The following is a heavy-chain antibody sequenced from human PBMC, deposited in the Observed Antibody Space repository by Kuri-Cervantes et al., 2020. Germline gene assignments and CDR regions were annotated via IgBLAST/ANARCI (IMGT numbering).Heavy chain of an antibody. CDR3: AKDLIGSGWYYFGY. CDR1: GFTFSSYA. Sequence: GESLKISCAASGFTFSSYAMSWVRQAPGKGLEWVSAISGSGGSTYYADSVKGRFTISRDNSKNTLYLQMNSLRAEDTAVYYCAKDLIGSGWYYFGYWGQGTLVTVSS. V-gene: IGHV3-23*01. CDR2: ISGSGGST. D-gene: IGHD6-19*01. J-gene: IGHJ4*02.